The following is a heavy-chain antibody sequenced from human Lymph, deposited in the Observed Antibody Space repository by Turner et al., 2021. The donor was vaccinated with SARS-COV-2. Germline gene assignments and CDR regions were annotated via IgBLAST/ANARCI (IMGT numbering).Heavy chain of an antibody. D-gene: IGHD6-19*01. V-gene: IGHV1-24*01. CDR1: GYTLTELS. CDR3: AIGSSKPQWLDLFWY. Sequence: QVQLVQSGAEMRKPGASVKVSCKVSGYTLTELSMHWVRQAPGKGLEWMGGFDPKDGDTTYAQKFQGRVTMTEDTSTDTPYMELSSLRSEDTAVYYCAIGSSKPQWLDLFWYWGQGTLVTVSS. J-gene: IGHJ4*02. CDR2: FDPKDGDT.